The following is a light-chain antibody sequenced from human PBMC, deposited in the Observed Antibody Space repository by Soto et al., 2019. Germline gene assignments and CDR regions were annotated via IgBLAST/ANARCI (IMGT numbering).Light chain of an antibody. V-gene: IGLV1-40*01. CDR3: QSYDISLSVV. J-gene: IGLJ2*01. CDR2: GSS. CDR1: SSNIGAGYD. Sequence: QSVLTQPPSVSGAPGQRVTISCTGSSSNIGAGYDVHWYQQVPGTAPKLLIYGSSNRPSGVPDRFSGSKSGTSASLAITGLQAEDEADYYFQSYDISLSVVFVGGTKLTVL.